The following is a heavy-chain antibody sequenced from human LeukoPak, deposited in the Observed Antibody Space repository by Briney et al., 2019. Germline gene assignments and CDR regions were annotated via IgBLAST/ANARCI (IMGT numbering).Heavy chain of an antibody. CDR1: GFPFSSNT. Sequence: GGPLSLPCAASGFPFSSNTLTWFRQAQGKGLEWVPSISSSSSYIYYADSVKGRFTISRDNAKNSLFLQMNSLRAEDTAVYYCARGQENYGYTFDCWGQGTLVTVSS. CDR2: ISSSSSYI. J-gene: IGHJ4*02. CDR3: ARGQENYGYTFDC. D-gene: IGHD1-7*01. V-gene: IGHV3-21*01.